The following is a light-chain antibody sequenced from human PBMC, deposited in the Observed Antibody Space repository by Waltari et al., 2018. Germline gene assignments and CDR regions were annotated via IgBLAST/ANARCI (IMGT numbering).Light chain of an antibody. CDR1: QSVSIK. J-gene: IGKJ2*01. CDR3: QQYNNWPYT. V-gene: IGKV3-15*01. CDR2: GAS. Sequence: EVVMTQSPATLSVSPGERAPLSSRASQSVSIKLAWYQLKPGQAPRLLIYGASTTATGIPSRFSGSGSGTEFTLTISSLQSEDFAVYYCQQYNNWPYTFGQGTKLDIK.